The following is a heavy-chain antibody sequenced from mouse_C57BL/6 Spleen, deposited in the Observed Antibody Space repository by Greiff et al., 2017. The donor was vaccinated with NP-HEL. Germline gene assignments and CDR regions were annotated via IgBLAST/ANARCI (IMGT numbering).Heavy chain of an antibody. V-gene: IGHV1-26*01. Sequence: VQLQQSGPELVKPGASVKISCKASGYTFTDYYMNWVKQSHGKSLEWIGDINPNNGGTSYNQKFKGKATLTVDKSSSTAYMELRSLTSEDSAVYYCAPTVVATRYAMDDWGQGTSVTVSS. J-gene: IGHJ4*01. CDR1: GYTFTDYY. D-gene: IGHD1-1*01. CDR2: INPNNGGT. CDR3: APTVVATRYAMDD.